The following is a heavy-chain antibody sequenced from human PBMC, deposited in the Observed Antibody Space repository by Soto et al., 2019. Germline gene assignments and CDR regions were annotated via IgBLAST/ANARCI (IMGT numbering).Heavy chain of an antibody. CDR3: ARCVYSSGRSWADAFDI. Sequence: EVQLVESGGGLVQPGGSLRLSCAASGFTFSSYSMNWVRQAPGKGLEYVSAISSDGGRTYYANSVKGRFTISRDNSKKTLYLQMGSLRVEDMAVYYCARCVYSSGRSWADAFDIWGQGTVVTVSS. V-gene: IGHV3-64*01. D-gene: IGHD6-19*01. J-gene: IGHJ3*02. CDR1: GFTFSSYS. CDR2: ISSDGGRT.